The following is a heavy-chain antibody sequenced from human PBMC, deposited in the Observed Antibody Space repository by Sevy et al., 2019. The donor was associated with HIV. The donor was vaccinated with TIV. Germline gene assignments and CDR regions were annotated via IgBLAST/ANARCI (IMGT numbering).Heavy chain of an antibody. CDR2: IRRKANGDAT. CDR3: TCASGSYYFDN. Sequence: GGSLRLSCTAFGFTFSGSAMHWVRQASGKGLEWVARIRRKANGDATAYAASVKGRFTISRDDSENTAYLQMNSLKTEDTAVYYCTCASGSYYFDNWGQGTLVTVSS. V-gene: IGHV3-73*01. D-gene: IGHD3-10*01. J-gene: IGHJ4*02. CDR1: GFTFSGSA.